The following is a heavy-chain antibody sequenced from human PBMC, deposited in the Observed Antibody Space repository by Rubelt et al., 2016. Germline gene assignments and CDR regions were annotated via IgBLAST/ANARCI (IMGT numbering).Heavy chain of an antibody. CDR1: GFTFSDYW. CDR3: AKVGDEWLVPN. J-gene: IGHJ4*02. Sequence: GGGLVQPGGSLRLSCVASGFTFSDYWMHWVRQAPGKGLVWVSRLNGDGSTTTYTDSVKGRFTISRDNSKNSVYLQMNSLTVEDTAVYYCAKVGDEWLVPNWGQGTLVTVSS. CDR2: LNGDGSTT. V-gene: IGHV3-74*01. D-gene: IGHD6-19*01.